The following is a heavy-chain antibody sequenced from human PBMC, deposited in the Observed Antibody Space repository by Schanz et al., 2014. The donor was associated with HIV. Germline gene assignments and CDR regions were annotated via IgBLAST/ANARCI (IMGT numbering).Heavy chain of an antibody. CDR2: ISTYNGNT. CDR1: GYTFTSYG. Sequence: QVQLVLSGAEVKRPGASVKVSCKASGYTFTSYGITWVRQAPGQGLEWMGWISTYNGNTIYAQKFQGRVTMTTDTSTSTAYMELRSLRSDDTAVYYCARGGLRWHPEWLDYWGQGTLVTVSS. J-gene: IGHJ4*02. CDR3: ARGGLRWHPEWLDY. D-gene: IGHD4-17*01. V-gene: IGHV1-18*01.